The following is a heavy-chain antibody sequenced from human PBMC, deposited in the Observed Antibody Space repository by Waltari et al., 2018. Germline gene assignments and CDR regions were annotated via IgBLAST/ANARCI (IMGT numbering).Heavy chain of an antibody. Sequence: SGFIFGSNGMHWVRQAPGKGLEWVAGVSYDGSETYYGDSVKGRFTISRDNSNNTLHLQMTSLRDEDTAIFYCARGPVDGTKRGGFDIWGQGTMVTVSS. J-gene: IGHJ3*02. CDR1: GFIFGSNG. CDR3: ARGPVDGTKRGGFDI. CDR2: VSYDGSET. V-gene: IGHV3-30*19. D-gene: IGHD1-1*01.